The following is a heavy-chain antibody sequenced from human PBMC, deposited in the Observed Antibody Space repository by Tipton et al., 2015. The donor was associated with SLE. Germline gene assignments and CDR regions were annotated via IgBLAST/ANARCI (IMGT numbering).Heavy chain of an antibody. CDR1: GYSIISGYF. V-gene: IGHV4-38-2*01. Sequence: TLSLTCAVSGYSIISGYFWGWIRQPPGRGLEWIGNIYHSGSTYYNPSLKSRVTISVDTSKNQFSLKLSSVTAADTAVYYCASGDYYYYMDVWGKGTTVTVSS. CDR2: IYHSGST. D-gene: IGHD3-16*01. CDR3: ASGDYYYYMDV. J-gene: IGHJ6*03.